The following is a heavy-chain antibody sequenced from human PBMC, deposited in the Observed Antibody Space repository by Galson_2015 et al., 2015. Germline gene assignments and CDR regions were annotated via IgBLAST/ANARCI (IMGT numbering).Heavy chain of an antibody. Sequence: SVKVSCKASGYTFTSYSISWVRQAPGQGLGLEWMGWISAYNGKTNYAQNLQGRVTMTTDTSTSTAYMELRSLRSDDTAIYYCARDLTIFGVLISDYWGQGTLVTVSS. CDR1: GYTFTSYS. D-gene: IGHD3-3*01. CDR3: ARDLTIFGVLISDY. CDR2: ISAYNGKT. V-gene: IGHV1-18*01. J-gene: IGHJ4*02.